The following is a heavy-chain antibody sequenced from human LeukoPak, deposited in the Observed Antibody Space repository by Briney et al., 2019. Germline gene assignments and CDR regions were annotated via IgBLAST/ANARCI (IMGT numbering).Heavy chain of an antibody. V-gene: IGHV3-74*01. Sequence: GMSLRLSCGASGFTFSSYWMHWVRQAPGKGLVWVSRINTDGTTTDHADSVKGRFTISRDNAKNTLYLQMHSLRAEDTAVYFCARDPWGYRAGVMDFWGLGTLVTVSS. CDR1: GFTFSSYW. CDR2: INTDGTTT. J-gene: IGHJ4*02. D-gene: IGHD1-1*01. CDR3: ARDPWGYRAGVMDF.